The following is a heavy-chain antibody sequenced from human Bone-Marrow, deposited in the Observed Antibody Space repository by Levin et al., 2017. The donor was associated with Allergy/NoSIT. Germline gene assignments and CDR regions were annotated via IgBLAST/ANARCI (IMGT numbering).Heavy chain of an antibody. CDR1: GFSFSTSW. CDR2: INTYGTST. J-gene: IGHJ6*02. CDR3: ARELRGVYFAMDV. D-gene: IGHD3-10*01. Sequence: ETLSLTCAASGFSFSTSWMDWVRQAPGKGLVWVSRINTYGTSTSYADSVKGRFTVSRDNAKNTMYLQMNSLRAEDTAVYYCARELRGVYFAMDVWGQGTTVTVSS. V-gene: IGHV3-74*01.